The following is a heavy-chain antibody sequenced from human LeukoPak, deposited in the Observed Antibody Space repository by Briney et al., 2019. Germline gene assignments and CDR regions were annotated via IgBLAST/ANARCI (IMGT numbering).Heavy chain of an antibody. V-gene: IGHV1-69*05. Sequence: SVKVSCKASGGTFSSYAISWVRQVPGQGLEWMGGIIPIFGTANYAQKFQGRVTITTDESTSTAYMELSSLRSEDTAVYYCARVYNDAFDIWGQGTMVTVSS. J-gene: IGHJ3*02. CDR2: IIPIFGTA. CDR1: GGTFSSYA. CDR3: ARVYNDAFDI. D-gene: IGHD1-1*01.